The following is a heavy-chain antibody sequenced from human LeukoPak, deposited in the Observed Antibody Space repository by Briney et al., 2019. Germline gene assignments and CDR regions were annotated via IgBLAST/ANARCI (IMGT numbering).Heavy chain of an antibody. Sequence: ASVKVSCKASGYTFTSYGISWVRQAPGQGLEWMGIINPSGGSTSYAQKFQGRVTMTRDTSTSTVRMELNSLRSEDTAVYYCASSIRIVVVPAAILYGMDVWGQGTTVTVSS. V-gene: IGHV1-46*01. D-gene: IGHD2-2*02. J-gene: IGHJ6*02. CDR3: ASSIRIVVVPAAILYGMDV. CDR2: INPSGGST. CDR1: GYTFTSYG.